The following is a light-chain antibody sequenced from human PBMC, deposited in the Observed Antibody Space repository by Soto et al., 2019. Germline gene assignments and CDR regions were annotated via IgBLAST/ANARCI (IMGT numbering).Light chain of an antibody. V-gene: IGLV2-14*01. J-gene: IGLJ1*01. Sequence: QSALTQPASVSGSPGQSITISCTGTSSDVGGYNYVSWYQQHPGKAPKLMIYEVSNRPSGVSNRFSGSKSGNTASLTISGLQAEDESAYYCSSYTSSITLVFGTGTKVTVL. CDR2: EVS. CDR1: SSDVGGYNY. CDR3: SSYTSSITLV.